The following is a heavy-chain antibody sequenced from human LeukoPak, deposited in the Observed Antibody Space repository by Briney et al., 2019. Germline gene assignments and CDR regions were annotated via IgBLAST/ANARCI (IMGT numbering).Heavy chain of an antibody. J-gene: IGHJ3*02. Sequence: GGSLRLSCAASGSTFSNAWMIWVRQAPGKGLEWVGRIKSKTGGGTADYAAPVKGRLTISRDDSKNTLYLQMNNLKTEDTGVYYCTTGYWSSSTNYHGGDAFDIWGQGTMVTVSS. D-gene: IGHD2-2*03. CDR3: TTGYWSSSTNYHGGDAFDI. V-gene: IGHV3-15*01. CDR2: IKSKTGGGTA. CDR1: GSTFSNAW.